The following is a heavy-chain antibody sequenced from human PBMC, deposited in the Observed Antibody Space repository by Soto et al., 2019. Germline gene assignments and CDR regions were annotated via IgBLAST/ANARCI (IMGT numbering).Heavy chain of an antibody. V-gene: IGHV1-3*01. CDR2: INGDDGNT. D-gene: IGHD4-17*01. CDR3: ARDRTTSSTRRFDY. CDR1: GYTLTELS. Sequence: ASVKVSCKVSGYTLTELSMHWVRQAPGQRLEWMGWINGDDGNTRYSPKFQGRLTMSTDTSASTAYMELSSLRSEDTAVFYCARDRTTSSTRRFDYWGQGTLVTVSS. J-gene: IGHJ4*02.